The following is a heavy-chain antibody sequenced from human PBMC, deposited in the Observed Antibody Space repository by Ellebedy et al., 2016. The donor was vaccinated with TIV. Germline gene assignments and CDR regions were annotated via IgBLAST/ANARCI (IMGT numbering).Heavy chain of an antibody. D-gene: IGHD3-16*01. CDR2: IGTGGDT. V-gene: IGHV3-13*01. CDR3: VSGPRGTFDY. CDR1: GFTFSNYD. Sequence: GGSLRLSCVASGFTFSNYDVHWVRQATGKGLEWVSSIGTGGDTYYPGSVKGRFTISRENAKNSLYLQMNSLRVGDTAVYFCVSGPRGTFDYWGQGTLVIVSS. J-gene: IGHJ4*02.